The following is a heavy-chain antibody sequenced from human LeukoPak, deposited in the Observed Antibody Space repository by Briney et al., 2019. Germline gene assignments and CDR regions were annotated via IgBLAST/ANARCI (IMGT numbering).Heavy chain of an antibody. J-gene: IGHJ3*01. CDR1: GFTFSSYW. D-gene: IGHD3-10*01. Sequence: GGSLRLSCAASGFTFSSYWMHWVRQAPGKGLVWVSRINSDGSSTSYADSVKGRFTISRDNAKNTLYLQMNSLRAEDTAVYYRARDAQLLWFGELGDWGQGTMVTVSS. CDR2: INSDGSST. CDR3: ARDAQLLWFGELGD. V-gene: IGHV3-74*01.